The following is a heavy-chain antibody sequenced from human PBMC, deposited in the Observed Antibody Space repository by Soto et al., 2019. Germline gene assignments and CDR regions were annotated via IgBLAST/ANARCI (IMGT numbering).Heavy chain of an antibody. V-gene: IGHV3-48*02. CDR3: ARDQGGYSGYDPVDY. Sequence: EVQLVESGGGLVQPGGSLRLSCAASGFTFSSYAMNWVRHAPGKGLEWVSYISRSSSTIYYADSVKGRFTISRDNVKNSLYLQMNSLRDEDTAVYYCARDQGGYSGYDPVDYWGQGTLVTVSS. D-gene: IGHD5-12*01. J-gene: IGHJ4*02. CDR2: ISRSSSTI. CDR1: GFTFSSYA.